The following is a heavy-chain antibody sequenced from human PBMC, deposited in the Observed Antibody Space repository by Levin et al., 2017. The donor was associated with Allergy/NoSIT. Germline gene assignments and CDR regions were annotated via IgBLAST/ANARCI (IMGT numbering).Heavy chain of an antibody. V-gene: IGHV3-30*04. J-gene: IGHJ4*02. CDR2: ISYDGSNK. Sequence: LSLTCAASGFTFSSYAMHWVRQAPGKGLEWVAVISYDGSNKYYADSVKGRFTISRDNSKNTLYLQMNSLRAEDTAVYYCARDGGMATPSDFDYWGQGTLVTVSS. D-gene: IGHD5-24*01. CDR3: ARDGGMATPSDFDY. CDR1: GFTFSSYA.